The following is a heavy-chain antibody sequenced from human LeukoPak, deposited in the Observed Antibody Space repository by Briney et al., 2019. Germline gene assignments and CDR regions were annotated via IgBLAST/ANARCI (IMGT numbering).Heavy chain of an antibody. J-gene: IGHJ4*02. Sequence: GGCLRLSSAASGFTLSSYWMISVRQAPGQGLEWVANIKQDGSEISYVDSVKGRFTISRDNAKNSLYLQMNSLRAEDTAVYYCVRGNPFGGYWGQGTLVTVSS. CDR1: GFTLSSYW. D-gene: IGHD2-15*01. CDR2: IKQDGSEI. V-gene: IGHV3-7*03. CDR3: VRGNPFGGY.